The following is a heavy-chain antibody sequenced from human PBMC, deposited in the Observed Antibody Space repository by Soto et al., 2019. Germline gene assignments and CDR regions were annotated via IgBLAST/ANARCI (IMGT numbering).Heavy chain of an antibody. V-gene: IGHV1-18*01. CDR2: ISAYNGNT. CDR1: GYTFTNYG. Sequence: ASVKVSCKASGYTFTNYGVTWVRQAPGQGLEWLGWISAYNGNTNYAQSLQGRVTMTTDTSTSTAYMELRSLRSDDTAVYYCAGHTSRISVAVDFDYCGQGTLVIVSS. D-gene: IGHD6-19*01. J-gene: IGHJ4*02. CDR3: AGHTSRISVAVDFDY.